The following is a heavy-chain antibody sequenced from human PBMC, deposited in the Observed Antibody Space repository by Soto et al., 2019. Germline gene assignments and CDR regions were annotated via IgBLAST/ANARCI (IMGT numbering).Heavy chain of an antibody. J-gene: IGHJ4*02. D-gene: IGHD3-9*01. CDR2: IYYSGST. V-gene: IGHV4-31*03. CDR3: AREQYFDWSYIDY. CDR1: GGSISSGGYY. Sequence: TLSLTCTVSGGSISSGGYYWSWIRQHPGKGLEWIGYIYYSGSTYYNPSLKSRVTISVDTSKNQFSLKLSSVTAADTAVYYCAREQYFDWSYIDYWGQGTLVTVSS.